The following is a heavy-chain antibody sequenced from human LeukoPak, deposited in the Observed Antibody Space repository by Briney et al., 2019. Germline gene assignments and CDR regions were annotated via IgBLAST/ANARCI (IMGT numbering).Heavy chain of an antibody. J-gene: IGHJ3*02. CDR1: GYTSTSYD. D-gene: IGHD3-10*01. CDR3: ASGSVLLWFGEDNDAFDI. CDR2: MNPNSGNT. V-gene: IGHV1-8*01. Sequence: ASVKVSCKASGYTSTSYDINWVRQATGQGLEWMGWMNPNSGNTGYAQKFQGRVTMTRNTSISTAYMELSSLRSEDTAVYYCASGSVLLWFGEDNDAFDIWGQGTMVTVSS.